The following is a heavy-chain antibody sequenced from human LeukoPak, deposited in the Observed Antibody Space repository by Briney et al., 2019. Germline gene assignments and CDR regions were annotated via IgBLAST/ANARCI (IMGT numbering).Heavy chain of an antibody. CDR1: GGSINSYY. D-gene: IGHD6-13*01. J-gene: IGHJ5*02. Sequence: SETLSLTCTVSGGSINSYYWSWIRQPPGKGLEWIGYISYSGSTNCNPSLKSRVTILVDTSKNQVSLRLSSVTAADTAVYYCARQSSSTAAPTWGQGTLVTVSS. CDR2: ISYSGST. V-gene: IGHV4-59*08. CDR3: ARQSSSTAAPT.